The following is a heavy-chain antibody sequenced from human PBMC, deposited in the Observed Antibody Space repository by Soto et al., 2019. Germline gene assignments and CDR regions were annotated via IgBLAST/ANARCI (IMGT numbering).Heavy chain of an antibody. D-gene: IGHD1-7*01. J-gene: IGHJ6*02. CDR3: ARGYRITGSTRFGYVYYGMDV. CDR1: GFTFSSYS. V-gene: IGHV3-21*01. Sequence: GGSLRLSCVASGFTFSSYSMNWVRQAPGKGLEWVSSISYGSSHIYFADSVKGRFTMSRDNAKNSLYLQMNSLRAEDTAVYYCARGYRITGSTRFGYVYYGMDVLGQWTTVTASS. CDR2: ISYGSSHI.